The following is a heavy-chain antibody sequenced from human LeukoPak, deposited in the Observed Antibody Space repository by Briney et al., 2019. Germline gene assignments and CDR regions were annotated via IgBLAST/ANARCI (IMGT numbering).Heavy chain of an antibody. Sequence: GGSLRLSCAASGFTFSGSWMTWVRQAPGKGLEWVAHIKEDGSDKYYVDSVTGRFTIFGDNTKNSLYLQMSSLRAEDTAVYYCATWNSDWEFAYWGQGTLVSVSS. J-gene: IGHJ4*02. V-gene: IGHV3-7*05. CDR3: ATWNSDWEFAY. D-gene: IGHD1/OR15-1a*01. CDR2: IKEDGSDK. CDR1: GFTFSGSW.